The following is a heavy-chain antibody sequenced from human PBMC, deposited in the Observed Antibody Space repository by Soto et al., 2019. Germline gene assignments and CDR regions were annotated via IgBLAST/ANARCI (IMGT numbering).Heavy chain of an antibody. CDR1: GGSVSSGSYY. J-gene: IGHJ4*02. V-gene: IGHV4-61*01. Sequence: SETLSLTCTVSGGSVSSGSYYWSWIRQPPGKGLEWIGYIYYSGSTNYNPSLKSRVTISVDKSKNQFSLKLSSVTAADTAVYYCARISQGDYYDSSGYYESYYFDYWGQGTLVTVSS. CDR2: IYYSGST. D-gene: IGHD3-22*01. CDR3: ARISQGDYYDSSGYYESYYFDY.